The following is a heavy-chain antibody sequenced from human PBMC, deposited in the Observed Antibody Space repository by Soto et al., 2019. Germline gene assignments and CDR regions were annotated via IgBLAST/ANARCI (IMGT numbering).Heavy chain of an antibody. Sequence: GGSLRLSCAASGFTFSSYDMNWVRQTQGMGLEWVSAISGPGHRAYYADPVKGRFTVSSDSAKEVVYLQMNSLRAEDTATYFCARGRIQLWSDMDVWGQGTTVTVSS. CDR2: ISGPGHRA. CDR3: ARGRIQLWSDMDV. V-gene: IGHV3-23*01. D-gene: IGHD5-18*01. J-gene: IGHJ6*02. CDR1: GFTFSSYD.